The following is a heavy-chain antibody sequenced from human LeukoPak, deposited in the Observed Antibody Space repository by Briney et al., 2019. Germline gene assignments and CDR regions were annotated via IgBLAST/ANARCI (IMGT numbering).Heavy chain of an antibody. CDR1: GFTFSDYA. J-gene: IGHJ4*02. CDR3: AKDQTHGAYDSSAQYY. V-gene: IGHV3-23*01. Sequence: GGSLRLSCAASGFTFSDYAMNWVRQAPGKGLEWVSALSGSAGASYYADSVKGRFTISRDNSKNTLYLQMNSLRAEDTAVYYCAKDQTHGAYDSSAQYYWGQGTLVTVSS. CDR2: LSGSAGAS. D-gene: IGHD5-12*01.